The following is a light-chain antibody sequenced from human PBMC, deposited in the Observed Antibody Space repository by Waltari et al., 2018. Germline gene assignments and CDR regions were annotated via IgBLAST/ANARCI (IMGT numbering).Light chain of an antibody. Sequence: QSALTQPASVSGSPGQSITISCPGTSSDVGAFNFFPWYQQHPGKAPKFMIYDVSKRPSGVSNRFSGSKSGNTASLTISGLQAEDEADYYCCSYAGTSTVIFGGGTKLTVL. CDR3: CSYAGTSTVI. V-gene: IGLV2-23*02. CDR2: DVS. CDR1: SSDVGAFNF. J-gene: IGLJ2*01.